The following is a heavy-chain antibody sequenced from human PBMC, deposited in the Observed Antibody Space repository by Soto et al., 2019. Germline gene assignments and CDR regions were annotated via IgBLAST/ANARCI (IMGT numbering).Heavy chain of an antibody. V-gene: IGHV4-34*01. CDR1: GGSFSGYY. J-gene: IGHJ6*02. CDR3: ARGPPLRYFDWLIYYYCMDV. Sequence: SETLSLTCAVYGGSFSGYYWSWIRQPPGKGLEWIGEINHSGSTNYNPSLKSRVTISVDTSKNQFSLKLSSVTAADTAVYSCARGPPLRYFDWLIYYYCMDVWGQGTTVTVS. CDR2: INHSGST. D-gene: IGHD3-9*01.